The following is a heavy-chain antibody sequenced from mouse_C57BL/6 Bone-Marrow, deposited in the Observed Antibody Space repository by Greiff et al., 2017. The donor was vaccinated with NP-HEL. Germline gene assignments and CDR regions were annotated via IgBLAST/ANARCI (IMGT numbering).Heavy chain of an antibody. Sequence: VQLQQSGAELVRPGASVKLSCKASGYTFTDYYINWVKQRPGQGLEWIARIYPGSGNTYYNEKFKGKATLTAEKSSSTAYMQLSSLTSEDSAVYFCAREGITTVVKGFAYWGQGTLVTVSA. V-gene: IGHV1-76*01. J-gene: IGHJ3*01. CDR3: AREGITTVVKGFAY. CDR1: GYTFTDYY. D-gene: IGHD1-1*01. CDR2: IYPGSGNT.